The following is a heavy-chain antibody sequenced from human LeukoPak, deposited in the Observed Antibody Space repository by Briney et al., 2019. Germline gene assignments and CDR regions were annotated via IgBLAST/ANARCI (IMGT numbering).Heavy chain of an antibody. Sequence: SSETLSLTCAVYGGSFSGYYWSCIRQPPGKGLEWIGEINHSGSTNYNPSLKSRVTISVDTSKNQFSLKLSSVTAADTAVYYCARAPYYYGSGSYLFGGQGTLVTVSS. CDR3: ARAPYYYGSGSYLF. CDR1: GGSFSGYY. D-gene: IGHD3-10*01. V-gene: IGHV4-34*01. CDR2: INHSGST. J-gene: IGHJ4*02.